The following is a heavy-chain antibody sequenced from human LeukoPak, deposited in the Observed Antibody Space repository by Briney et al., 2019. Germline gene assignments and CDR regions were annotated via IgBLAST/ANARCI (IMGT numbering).Heavy chain of an antibody. Sequence: GGSLRLSCAASGFTFSSYSMNWVRQAPGKGLEWVSSISSSSSYIYYADSVKGRFTISRDNAKNSLYLQMNSLRAEDTAVYYCARQGLRYFDWLSIMGIDYWGQGTLVTVSP. CDR3: ARQGLRYFDWLSIMGIDY. D-gene: IGHD3-9*01. J-gene: IGHJ4*02. CDR2: ISSSSSYI. V-gene: IGHV3-21*01. CDR1: GFTFSSYS.